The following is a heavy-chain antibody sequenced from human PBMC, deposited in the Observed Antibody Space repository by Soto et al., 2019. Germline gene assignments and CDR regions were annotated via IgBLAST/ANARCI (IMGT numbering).Heavy chain of an antibody. CDR1: GFTFSSYW. J-gene: IGHJ4*02. CDR2: IKQDGSEK. D-gene: IGHD3-22*01. CDR3: ARDPPAYYYDSSGSVDY. V-gene: IGHV3-7*05. Sequence: GGSLRLSCAASGFTFSSYWMSWVRQAPGKGLEWVANIKQDGSEKYYVDSVKGRFTISRDNAKNSLYLQMNSLRAEDTAVYYCARDPPAYYYDSSGSVDYWGQGTLVTVSS.